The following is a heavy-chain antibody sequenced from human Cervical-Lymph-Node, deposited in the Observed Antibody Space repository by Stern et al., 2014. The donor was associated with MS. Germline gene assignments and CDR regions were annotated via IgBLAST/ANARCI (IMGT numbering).Heavy chain of an antibody. D-gene: IGHD3-22*01. V-gene: IGHV3-15*01. J-gene: IGHJ4*02. CDR2: LKDKIDGGTT. CDR3: TTVRYDRSAKPDF. CDR1: GFTFKNAW. Sequence: EVQLVESGGGLVKPGGSLRLSFAASGFTFKNAWMSWVRQAPGKGLEWVGRLKDKIDGGTTDYAAPVKGRFTISRDDSKDTLYLELNSLKTEDTAVYYCTTVRYDRSAKPDFWGQGTLVTVSS.